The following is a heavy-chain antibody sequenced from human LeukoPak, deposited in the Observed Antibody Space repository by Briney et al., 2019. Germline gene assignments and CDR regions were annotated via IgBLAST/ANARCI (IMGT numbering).Heavy chain of an antibody. CDR1: GFPLWELW. CDR3: ARDGTCLDF. Sequence: GGSLRLPCRAWGFPLWELWMREVAQGPGGTPVWVADIKGDESKMYYVDSVKGRFNISRDNDKNALYLQMNNRGVEDTGVYYCARDGTCLDFWGQGVRVTVSS. CDR2: IKGDESKM. V-gene: IGHV3-7*01. J-gene: IGHJ4*02.